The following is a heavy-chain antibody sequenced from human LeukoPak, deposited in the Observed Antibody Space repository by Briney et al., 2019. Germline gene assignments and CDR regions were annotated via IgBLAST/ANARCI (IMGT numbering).Heavy chain of an antibody. CDR1: GYTLTELS. CDR3: ATVCTSCYFHRVSHGDAFDI. J-gene: IGHJ3*02. D-gene: IGHD2-2*01. Sequence: GASVKVSCKVSGYTLTELSMHWVRQAPGKGLEWMGGFDPGDGETIYAQMFQGRVTMTEDTSTDTAYMELSSLRSEDTAVYYCATVCTSCYFHRVSHGDAFDIWGQGTMVTVSS. V-gene: IGHV1-24*01. CDR2: FDPGDGET.